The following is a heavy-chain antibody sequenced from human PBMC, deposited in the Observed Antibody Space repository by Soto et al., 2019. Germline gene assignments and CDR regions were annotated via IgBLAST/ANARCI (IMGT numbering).Heavy chain of an antibody. CDR3: ARETQVVAAPTWVHRIYYFDY. D-gene: IGHD2-15*01. CDR2: INHSGST. J-gene: IGHJ4*02. CDR1: GGSFSGYY. Sequence: SETLSLTCAVYGGSFSGYYWSWIRQPPGKGLEWIGEINHSGSTNYNPSLKSRVTISVDTSKNQFSLKLSSVTAADTAVYYCARETQVVAAPTWVHRIYYFDYWGQGTLVTVS. V-gene: IGHV4-34*01.